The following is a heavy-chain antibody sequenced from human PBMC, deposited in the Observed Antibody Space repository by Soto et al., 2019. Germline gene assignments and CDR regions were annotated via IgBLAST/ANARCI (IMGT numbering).Heavy chain of an antibody. CDR1: GFTFSSYA. V-gene: IGHV3-30-3*01. J-gene: IGHJ4*02. CDR2: ISYDGSNK. Sequence: SLRLSCAASGFTFSSYAMHWVRQAPGKGLEWVAVISYDGSNKYYADSVKGRFTISRDNSKNTLYLQMNSLRAEDTAVYYCARTPITMVRGPKADYWGQGTLVTVSS. CDR3: ARTPITMVRGPKADY. D-gene: IGHD3-10*01.